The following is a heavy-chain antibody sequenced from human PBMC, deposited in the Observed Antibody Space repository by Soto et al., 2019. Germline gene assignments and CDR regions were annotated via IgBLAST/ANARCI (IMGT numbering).Heavy chain of an antibody. V-gene: IGHV4-31*03. CDR1: GGSISSGGYY. Sequence: QVQLQEAGPGLVKPSQTLSLTCTVSGGSISSGGYYWSCIRQHPGKGLEWIGYIYYSGSTYYNPSLKSRFTISVDTSKNQFSLKLSSVTAADTAVYYCARVRSSSTSPTFDYWGQGTLVTVSS. D-gene: IGHD6-6*01. CDR3: ARVRSSSTSPTFDY. CDR2: IYYSGST. J-gene: IGHJ4*02.